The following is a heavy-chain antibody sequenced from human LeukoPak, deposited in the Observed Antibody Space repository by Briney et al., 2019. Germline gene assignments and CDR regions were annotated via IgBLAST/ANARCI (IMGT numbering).Heavy chain of an antibody. CDR3: ARGDVYSMYYFEY. V-gene: IGHV3-21*01. J-gene: IGHJ4*01. CDR1: GFHFSSFS. D-gene: IGHD4-11*01. Sequence: GGSLRLPCAASGFHFSSFSMNWVRQAPGQGLKWVSSICSNSSYIYYPDSLKGRFTLSRDNAKNSLYLQMNSLRADETAGYYFARGDVYSMYYFEY. CDR2: ICSNSSYI.